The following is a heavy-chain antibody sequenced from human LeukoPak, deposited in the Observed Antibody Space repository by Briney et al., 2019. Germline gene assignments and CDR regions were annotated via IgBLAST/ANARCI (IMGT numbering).Heavy chain of an antibody. V-gene: IGHV1-2*02. CDR2: INPNSGST. J-gene: IGHJ5*02. CDR1: GYTFTGYY. CDR3: ARARDWEYGVDP. Sequence: ASVKVSCKASGYTFTGYYMHWVRQAPGQGLEWMGWINPNSGSTNYAQKFQGRVTMTRDTSISTAYMELSRLRSDDTAVYYCARARDWEYGVDPWGEGTLVTVSS. D-gene: IGHD2/OR15-2a*01.